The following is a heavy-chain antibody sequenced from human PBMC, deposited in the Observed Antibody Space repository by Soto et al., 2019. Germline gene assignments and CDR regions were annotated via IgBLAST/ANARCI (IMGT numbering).Heavy chain of an antibody. V-gene: IGHV3-30-3*01. J-gene: IGHJ3*02. Sequence: QVQLVESGGGVVQPGRSLRLSCAASGFTFSSYAMHWVRQAPGKGLEWVAVISYDGSNKYYADSVKGRFTISRDNSKNTLYLQMNSLRAEDTAVYYCARGSQQWLVKDAFDIWGQGTMVTVSS. CDR1: GFTFSSYA. CDR3: ARGSQQWLVKDAFDI. D-gene: IGHD6-19*01. CDR2: ISYDGSNK.